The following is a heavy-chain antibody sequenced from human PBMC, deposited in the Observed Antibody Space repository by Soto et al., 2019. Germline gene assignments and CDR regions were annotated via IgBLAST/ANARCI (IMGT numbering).Heavy chain of an antibody. CDR1: GGSISSGGYA. CDR2: IYQSGST. D-gene: IGHD2-21*02. V-gene: IGHV4-30-2*01. J-gene: IGHJ4*02. CDR3: ARSYSGGDAYFDY. Sequence: SETLSLTCAVSGGSISSGGYAWAWIRQPPGKGLEWVGYIYQSGSTYYNPSLKSRVTIAADRSKNQFSLNLASVAAADTAVYYCARSYSGGDAYFDYWGQGTVVTVSS.